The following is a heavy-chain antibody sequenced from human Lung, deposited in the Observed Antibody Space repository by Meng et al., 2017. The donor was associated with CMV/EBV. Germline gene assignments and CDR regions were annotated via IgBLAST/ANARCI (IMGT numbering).Heavy chain of an antibody. CDR2: IRHSGDIT. CDR3: ARQYSSSYYSGY. V-gene: IGHV4-34*01. CDR1: GGSLSGYY. Sequence: GSLRLXXGIYGGSLSGYYWSWIRQTPGKGLEWIGEIRHSGDITNYNPSLKSRVTISIDTSKKQFSLKLSAVTAADTAVYYCARQYSSSYYSGYWGKGTRVTVSS. J-gene: IGHJ4*02. D-gene: IGHD6-6*01.